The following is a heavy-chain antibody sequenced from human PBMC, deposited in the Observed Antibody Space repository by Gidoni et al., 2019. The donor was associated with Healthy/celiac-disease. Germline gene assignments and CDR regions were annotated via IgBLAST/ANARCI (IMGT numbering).Heavy chain of an antibody. J-gene: IGHJ4*02. D-gene: IGHD3-22*01. CDR3: TTDPSFGYYYDSSGYYYSTYYFDY. Sequence: EVQLVESGGGLVKPGGSLRLSCAASGFTFSNAWMSWVRRAPGKGLEWVGRIKSKTDGGTTDYAAPVKGRFTISRDDSKNTLYLQMNSLKTEDTAVYYCTTDPSFGYYYDSSGYYYSTYYFDYWGQGTLVTVSS. CDR2: IKSKTDGGTT. V-gene: IGHV3-15*01. CDR1: GFTFSNAW.